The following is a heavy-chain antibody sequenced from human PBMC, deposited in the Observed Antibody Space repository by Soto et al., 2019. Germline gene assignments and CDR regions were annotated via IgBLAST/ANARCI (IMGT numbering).Heavy chain of an antibody. CDR3: ARDGTYYYDSSGLVNWFDP. CDR2: IIPIFGTA. J-gene: IGHJ5*02. Sequence: GASVKVSCKASGGTFSSYAISWVRQAPGQGLEWMGGIIPIFGTANYAQKFQGRVTITADESTSTAYMELSSLRSEDTAVYYCARDGTYYYDSSGLVNWFDPWGQGTLVTVSS. V-gene: IGHV1-69*13. CDR1: GGTFSSYA. D-gene: IGHD3-22*01.